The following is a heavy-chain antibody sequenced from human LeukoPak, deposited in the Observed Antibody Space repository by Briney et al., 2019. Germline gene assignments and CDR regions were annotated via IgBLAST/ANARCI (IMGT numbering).Heavy chain of an antibody. D-gene: IGHD3-22*01. CDR3: ARTGIYDSSGYYLDY. Sequence: ASVKVSCKASGYTFTSYGISWVRQAPGQGLEWMGWISAYNGNTNYAQKLQGRVTMTTDTSTSTAYMELRSLRSDDTAVYYCARTGIYDSSGYYLDYWGQGTLVTVSS. J-gene: IGHJ4*02. CDR2: ISAYNGNT. V-gene: IGHV1-18*01. CDR1: GYTFTSYG.